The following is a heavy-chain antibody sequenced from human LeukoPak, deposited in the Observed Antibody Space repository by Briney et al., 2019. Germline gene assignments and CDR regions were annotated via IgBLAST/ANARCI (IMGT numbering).Heavy chain of an antibody. J-gene: IGHJ3*02. D-gene: IGHD2-15*01. V-gene: IGHV4-39*07. Sequence: SETLSLTCTVSGGSISTSSDYWGWIRQPPGKGLEWIGSIYYSGSTYYNPSLKSRVTISVDTSRNQFSLKLSSVTAADTAVYYCASDRIEVDAFDIWGQGTMVTVSS. CDR2: IYYSGST. CDR3: ASDRIEVDAFDI. CDR1: GGSISTSSDY.